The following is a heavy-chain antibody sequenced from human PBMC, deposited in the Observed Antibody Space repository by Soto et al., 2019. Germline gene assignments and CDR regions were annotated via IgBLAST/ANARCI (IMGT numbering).Heavy chain of an antibody. V-gene: IGHV3-23*01. CDR3: AQDGEKSPTFGVAILVYYFDH. Sequence: GGSLILSCEASGFTFSSYAMSWVRQAPGKGLEWVSGISGSGHSTDYADSVKGRFTISRDNSKNTLYLQMNSLRAEDTAVYYCAQDGEKSPTFGVAILVYYFDHWGQGTLVTVSS. CDR2: ISGSGHST. CDR1: GFTFSSYA. J-gene: IGHJ4*02. D-gene: IGHD3-3*01.